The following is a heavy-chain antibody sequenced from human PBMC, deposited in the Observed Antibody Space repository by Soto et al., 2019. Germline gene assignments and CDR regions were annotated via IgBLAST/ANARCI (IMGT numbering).Heavy chain of an antibody. Sequence: PSETLSLTCTVSSCSIISSSYYWGWIRQPPGKGLEWIGSIYYSGSTNYNPSLEIRLTISIDTSKNQFSLRLTSVTAAITAVYYCARTLPNRQLFDSWSQGTLVTVSS. D-gene: IGHD1-1*01. CDR1: SCSIISSSYY. CDR2: IYYSGST. CDR3: ARTLPNRQLFDS. J-gene: IGHJ4*02. V-gene: IGHV4-39*07.